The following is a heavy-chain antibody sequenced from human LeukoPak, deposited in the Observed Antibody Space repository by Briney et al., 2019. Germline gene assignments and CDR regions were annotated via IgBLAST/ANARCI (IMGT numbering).Heavy chain of an antibody. CDR1: GGSISSYY. V-gene: IGHV4-59*01. CDR2: IYYSGST. D-gene: IGHD3-10*01. J-gene: IGHJ5*02. CDR3: ARVGSYITMVRGLSRWFDP. Sequence: KPSETLSLTCTVSGGSISSYYWSWIRQPPGKGLEWIGYIYYSGSTNYNPSLKSRVTISVDTSKNQFSLKLSSVTAADTAVYYCARVGSYITMVRGLSRWFDPWGQGTLVTVSS.